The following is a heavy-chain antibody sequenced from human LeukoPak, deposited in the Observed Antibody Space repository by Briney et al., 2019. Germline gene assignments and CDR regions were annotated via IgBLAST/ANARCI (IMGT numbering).Heavy chain of an antibody. D-gene: IGHD3-3*01. Sequence: SETLSLTCTVSGGSISSYYWSWIRQPPGKGLEWIGYIYYSGTTNYNPSLKSRVTISVDTSKNQFSLKLSSVTAADTAVYYCARDFPDYDFWSGYPEINWFDPWGQGTLVTVSS. CDR2: IYYSGTT. CDR3: ARDFPDYDFWSGYPEINWFDP. V-gene: IGHV4-59*12. J-gene: IGHJ5*02. CDR1: GGSISSYY.